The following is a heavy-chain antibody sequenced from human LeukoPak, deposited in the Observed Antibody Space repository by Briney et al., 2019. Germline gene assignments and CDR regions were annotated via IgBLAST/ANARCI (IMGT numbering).Heavy chain of an antibody. CDR2: IIPIFGTA. J-gene: IGHJ3*02. CDR1: GGTFSSYA. V-gene: IGHV1-69*13. D-gene: IGHD4-23*01. Sequence: SVNLSRKASGGTFSSYAISSVRQAPGQGLEWMGGIIPIFGTANYTQKFQGRVTITADESTSTAYMELSSLRSEDTAVYYCARIFRLRWSPPPVKKIRGLNDAFDIWGQGTMVTVYS. CDR3: ARIFRLRWSPPPVKKIRGLNDAFDI.